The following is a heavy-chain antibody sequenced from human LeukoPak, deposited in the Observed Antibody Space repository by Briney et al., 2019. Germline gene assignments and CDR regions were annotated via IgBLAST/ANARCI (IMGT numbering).Heavy chain of an antibody. CDR3: ARESNYHGSGTGWFDP. Sequence: SETLSLTCTVSGGSISSSDYYWGWIRQPPGKGLEWIGYFYYSGSTYYNPSLKSRVTISVDTSKNQLSLKLSFVTAADTALYYCARESNYHGSGTGWFDPWGQGTLVTVSS. CDR2: FYYSGST. J-gene: IGHJ5*02. V-gene: IGHV4-39*07. D-gene: IGHD3-10*01. CDR1: GGSISSSDYY.